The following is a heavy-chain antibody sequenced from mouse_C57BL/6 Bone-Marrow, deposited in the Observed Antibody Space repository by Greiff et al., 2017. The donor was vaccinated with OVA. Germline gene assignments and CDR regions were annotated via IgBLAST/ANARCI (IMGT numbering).Heavy chain of an antibody. D-gene: IGHD1-1*01. J-gene: IGHJ2*01. CDR2: IDPSDGET. CDR1: GYTFTSYW. V-gene: IGHV1-52*01. Sequence: QVQLKQPGAELVRPGSSVKLSCKASGYTFTSYWMHWVKQRPIQGLEWIGNIDPSDGETPYNQKFKDKATLTVDKSSSTASMQLSSLTSEDSAVFSCAKSDSSYDYWGQGTTLTVSS. CDR3: AKSDSSYDY.